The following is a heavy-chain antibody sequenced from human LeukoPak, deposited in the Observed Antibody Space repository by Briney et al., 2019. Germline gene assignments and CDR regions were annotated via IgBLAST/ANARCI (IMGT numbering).Heavy chain of an antibody. V-gene: IGHV3-23*01. Sequence: QPGGSLRLSCAASGLTFSSYAMSWVRQAPGKGLKWVSAISGSGGSTYYADSVKGRFTISRDNSKNTLYLQMNSLRAEDTAVYYCAKSLNYYDSSGYYGALDYWGQGTLATVSS. CDR1: GLTFSSYA. CDR2: ISGSGGST. D-gene: IGHD3-22*01. CDR3: AKSLNYYDSSGYYGALDY. J-gene: IGHJ4*02.